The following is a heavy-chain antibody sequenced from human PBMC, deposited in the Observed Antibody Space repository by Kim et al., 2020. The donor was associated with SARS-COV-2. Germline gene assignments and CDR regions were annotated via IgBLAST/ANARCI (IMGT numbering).Heavy chain of an antibody. D-gene: IGHD1-26*01. Sequence: GGSLRLSCAASGFTVSSNYMSWVRQAPGKGLEWVSVIYSGGSTYYADSVKGRFTISRDNSKNTLYLQMNSLRAEDTAVYYCARASRGGSYSRYYFDYWGQGTLVTVSS. CDR2: IYSGGST. CDR3: ARASRGGSYSRYYFDY. V-gene: IGHV3-53*01. CDR1: GFTVSSNY. J-gene: IGHJ4*02.